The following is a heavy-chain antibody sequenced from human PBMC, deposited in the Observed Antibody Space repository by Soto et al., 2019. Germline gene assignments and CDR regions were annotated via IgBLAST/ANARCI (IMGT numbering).Heavy chain of an antibody. Sequence: QLQLQESGPGLVRPSETLTLTCTVSGASINTRTYFWGWIRQATGRGLDWIGNVYNSGTTHYNPSLRSRVSISIDTSENQFSLQLSSVTAADTAVYFCARFSGAGFEYWGQGTLVTVSS. CDR1: GASINTRTYF. V-gene: IGHV4-39*01. D-gene: IGHD1-26*01. J-gene: IGHJ4*02. CDR3: ARFSGAGFEY. CDR2: VYNSGTT.